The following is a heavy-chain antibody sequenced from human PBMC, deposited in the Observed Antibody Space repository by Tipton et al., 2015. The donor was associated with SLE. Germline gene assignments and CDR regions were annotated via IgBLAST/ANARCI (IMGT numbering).Heavy chain of an antibody. J-gene: IGHJ4*02. V-gene: IGHV4-59*08. CDR2: IYYSEST. CDR1: DGSISSFY. CDR3: ARHGYEEYFDY. Sequence: TLSLTCTVSDGSISSFYWSWIRQPPGKGLEWIGYIYYSESTNFNPSLKSRVTISLNTSKNQFSLRLTSVTAADTAVYYCARHGYEEYFDYWGQGTLVTVSS. D-gene: IGHD5-18*01.